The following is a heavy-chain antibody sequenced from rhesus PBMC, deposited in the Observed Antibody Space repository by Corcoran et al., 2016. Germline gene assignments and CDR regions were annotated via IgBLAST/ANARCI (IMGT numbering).Heavy chain of an antibody. CDR2: ITYSGST. Sequence: QVQLQESGPGLVQPSETLSLTCAVSGGSISSGYYYWRWIRQPPGKGLEWIGSITYSGSTSYNPSRKSRVTISGDPSKNQVSRKLSSVTASDTAKYYCARPAFYSNYVVDVWGPGVLVTVSS. CDR1: GGSISSGYYY. D-gene: IGHD4-23*01. J-gene: IGHJ5-1*01. CDR3: ARPAFYSNYVVDV. V-gene: IGHV4-122*02.